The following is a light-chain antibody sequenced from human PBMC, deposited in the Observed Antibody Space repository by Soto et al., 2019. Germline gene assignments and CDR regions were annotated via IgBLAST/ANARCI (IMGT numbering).Light chain of an antibody. V-gene: IGKV3-20*01. CDR2: GAS. Sequence: ESVLTQSPGTLSLSPGERATLSCRASQSVSSSYLAWYQQKPGQAPRLLLYGASSRATGIPDRFSGSESGTDFTLTISRLEPEDFAVYYCQQYGSSPLTFGQGTRLEIK. CDR3: QQYGSSPLT. CDR1: QSVSSSY. J-gene: IGKJ5*01.